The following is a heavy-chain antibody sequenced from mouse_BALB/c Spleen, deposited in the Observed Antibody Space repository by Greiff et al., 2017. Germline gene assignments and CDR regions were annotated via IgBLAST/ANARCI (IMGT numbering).Heavy chain of an antibody. CDR1: GFTFSSYG. CDR3: ARGLRNYDY. CDR2: INSNGGST. D-gene: IGHD2-1*01. V-gene: IGHV5-6-3*01. J-gene: IGHJ2*01. Sequence: EVNLVESGGGLVQPGGSLKLSCAASGFTFSSYGMSWVRQTPDKRLELVATINSNGGSTYYPDSVKGRFTISRDNAKNTLYLQMSSLKSEDTAMYYCARGLRNYDYWGQGTTLTVSS.